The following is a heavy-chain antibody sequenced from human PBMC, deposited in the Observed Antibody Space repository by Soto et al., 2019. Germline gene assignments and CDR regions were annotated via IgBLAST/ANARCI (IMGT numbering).Heavy chain of an antibody. D-gene: IGHD3-10*01. CDR1: GGSISSYY. CDR3: ARHDPYGSGSYYMGDAFDI. J-gene: IGHJ3*02. V-gene: IGHV4-59*08. Sequence: SETLSLTCTVSGGSISSYYWSWIRQPPGKGLEWIGYIYYSGSTNYNPSLKSRVTISVDTSKNQFSLKLSSVTAADTAVYYCARHDPYGSGSYYMGDAFDIWGQGTMVTVSS. CDR2: IYYSGST.